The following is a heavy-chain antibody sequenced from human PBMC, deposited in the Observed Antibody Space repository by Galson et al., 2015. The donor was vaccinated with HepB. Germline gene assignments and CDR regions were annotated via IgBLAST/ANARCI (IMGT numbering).Heavy chain of an antibody. J-gene: IGHJ4*02. CDR1: GFTFNYYS. V-gene: IGHV3-48*02. Sequence: SLRLSCAASGFTFNYYSMNWVRQAPGKGLEWISYIDTRSRIIYYADSVKGRFTISRDNANGLLYLQMNSLRDEDTALFYCARGGVAVAGSSYYFDSWGQGTLVTVSS. CDR3: ARGGVAVAGSSYYFDS. D-gene: IGHD6-13*01. CDR2: IDTRSRII.